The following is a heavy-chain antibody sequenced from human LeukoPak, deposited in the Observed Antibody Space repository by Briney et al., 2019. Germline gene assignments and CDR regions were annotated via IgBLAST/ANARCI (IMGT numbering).Heavy chain of an antibody. CDR1: GGTFSSSA. J-gene: IGHJ4*02. CDR2: IIPIFGTA. V-gene: IGHV1-69*01. CDR3: ARVTAHCSGGSCYSFRFDY. D-gene: IGHD2-15*01. Sequence: SVKVSCKASGGTFSSSAISWVRQAPGQGLEWMGGIIPIFGTANYAQKFQGRVTITADESTSTAYMELSSLRSEDTAVYYCARVTAHCSGGSCYSFRFDYWGQGTLVTVSS.